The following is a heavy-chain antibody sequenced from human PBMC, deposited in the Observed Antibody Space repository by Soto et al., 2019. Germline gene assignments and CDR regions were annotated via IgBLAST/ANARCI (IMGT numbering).Heavy chain of an antibody. D-gene: IGHD2-8*02. CDR3: ARLWWSLAVGYYYYMDV. CDR1: GGSISSSSYY. J-gene: IGHJ6*03. V-gene: IGHV4-39*01. CDR2: IYYSGST. Sequence: SETLSLTCTVSGGSISSSSYYWGWIRQPPGKGLEWIGSIYYSGSTYYNPSLKSRVTISVDTSRNQFSLKLSSVTAADTAVYYCARLWWSLAVGYYYYMDVWGKGTTVTVSS.